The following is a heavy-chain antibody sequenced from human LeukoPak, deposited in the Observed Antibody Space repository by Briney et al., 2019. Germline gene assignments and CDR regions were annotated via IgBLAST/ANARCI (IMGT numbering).Heavy chain of an antibody. CDR2: IYYSGST. CDR1: GGSISGYY. V-gene: IGHV4-59*01. Sequence: PSETLSLTCTVSGGSISGYYWSWIRQTPGKGLERIGHIYYSGSTNYNPSLKSRVTISVDTSKNQFSLKLSSVTAADTAVYFCARDKGPYWYFDLWGRGTLVTVSS. CDR3: ARDKGPYWYFDL. J-gene: IGHJ2*01.